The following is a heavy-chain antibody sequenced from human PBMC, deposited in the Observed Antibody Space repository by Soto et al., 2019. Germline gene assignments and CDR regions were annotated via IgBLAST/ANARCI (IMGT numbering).Heavy chain of an antibody. CDR2: TYYRSECYN. Sequence: QTLSLTCAISGDSVSSNSSAWNWIRQSPSRGLDWLGRTYYRSECYNDYAVSVKSRITIDPDAAKNQFPMQLNSVTPEETAVYYCARDFPPHTSGLNWFEAWGQCTLVTLSS. CDR1: GDSVSSNSSA. V-gene: IGHV6-1*01. D-gene: IGHD2-21*01. J-gene: IGHJ5*02. CDR3: ARDFPPHTSGLNWFEA.